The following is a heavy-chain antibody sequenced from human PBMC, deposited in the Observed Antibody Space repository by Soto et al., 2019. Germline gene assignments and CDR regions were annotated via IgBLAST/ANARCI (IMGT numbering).Heavy chain of an antibody. CDR1: GDSITDYY. Sequence: NPSVTLSLTCTVSGDSITDYYWSWIRQHPGKGLEWIGYIYYSGSTYYNPSLKSRVTISVDTSKNQFSLKLSSVTAADTAVYYCARYVDDYANWFDPWGQGTLVTV. D-gene: IGHD2-2*01. V-gene: IGHV4-31*03. CDR2: IYYSGST. J-gene: IGHJ5*02. CDR3: ARYVDDYANWFDP.